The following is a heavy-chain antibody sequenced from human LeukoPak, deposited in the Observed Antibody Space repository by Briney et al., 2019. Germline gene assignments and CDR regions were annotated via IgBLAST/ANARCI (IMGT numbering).Heavy chain of an antibody. Sequence: TGGPLRLPCAASGFPFDDYGMSWVRQAPGKGPEWVSGINWNGGNTAYADSVKGRFTISRDNAKNSLYLQMNSLRAEDTAVYYCARVGASVGAIDYWGQGTLVTVSS. J-gene: IGHJ4*02. CDR2: INWNGGNT. D-gene: IGHD1-26*01. CDR1: GFPFDDYG. CDR3: ARVGASVGAIDY. V-gene: IGHV3-20*04.